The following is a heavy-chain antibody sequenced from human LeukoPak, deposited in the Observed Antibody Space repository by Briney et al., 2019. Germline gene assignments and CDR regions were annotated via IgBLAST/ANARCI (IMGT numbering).Heavy chain of an antibody. D-gene: IGHD1/OR15-1a*01. CDR3: VREIEHFAIDY. Sequence: SETLSLTCTVSGASIIGYYWSWIRQSAGKGLEWIGRLYPTGNTKYNPSLGGRVTVSGDTSKNQFSLRLSSVTAADTAFYYWVREIEHFAIDYWGQGARASVSS. V-gene: IGHV4-4*07. J-gene: IGHJ4*02. CDR2: LYPTGNT. CDR1: GASIIGYY.